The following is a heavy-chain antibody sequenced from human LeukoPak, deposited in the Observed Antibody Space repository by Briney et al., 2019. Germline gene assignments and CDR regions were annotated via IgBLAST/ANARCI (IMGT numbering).Heavy chain of an antibody. D-gene: IGHD2-21*02. V-gene: IGHV3-15*01. J-gene: IGHJ4*02. CDR1: GFTFSNAW. CDR3: TTEFCGGDCYEPIDY. Sequence: PGGSLRLSCAASGFTFSNAWMSWVRQAPGKGLEWVGRIKSKTDGGTTDYAAPVKGRFTISRDDSKNTLYLQMNSLKTEDTAVYYCTTEFCGGDCYEPIDYWGQGTLVTVSS. CDR2: IKSKTDGGTT.